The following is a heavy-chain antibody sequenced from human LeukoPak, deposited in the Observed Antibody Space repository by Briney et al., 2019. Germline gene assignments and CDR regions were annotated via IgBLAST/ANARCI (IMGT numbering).Heavy chain of an antibody. CDR2: ISSSSSYI. D-gene: IGHD3-10*01. CDR1: GFTFDDYA. J-gene: IGHJ4*02. V-gene: IGHV3-21*04. Sequence: GGSLRLSCAASGFTFDDYAMHWVRQAPGKGLEWVSSISSSSSYIYYADSVKGRFTISRDNAKNSLYLQMNSLRAEDTAVYYCARSGKWFGDQNYWGQGTLVTVSS. CDR3: ARSGKWFGDQNY.